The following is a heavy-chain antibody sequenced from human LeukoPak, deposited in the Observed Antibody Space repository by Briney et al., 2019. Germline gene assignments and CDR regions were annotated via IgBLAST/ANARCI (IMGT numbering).Heavy chain of an antibody. D-gene: IGHD4-17*01. V-gene: IGHV3-20*04. CDR3: ARAQTYGDSRLLLDY. J-gene: IGHJ4*02. CDR1: GFTFSSYW. CDR2: INWNGGST. Sequence: PGGSLRLSCAASGFTFSSYWMSWVRQAPAKGLEWVSGINWNGGSTGYADSVEGRFTIFRDNAKNSQYLQMNSLRVEDTALYYCARAQTYGDSRLLLDYWGQGTLVTVSS.